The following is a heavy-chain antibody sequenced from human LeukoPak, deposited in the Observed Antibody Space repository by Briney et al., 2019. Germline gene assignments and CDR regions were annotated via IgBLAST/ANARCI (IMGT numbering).Heavy chain of an antibody. V-gene: IGHV3-30-3*01. J-gene: IGHJ6*02. CDR1: GFTFSNFA. CDR2: ISYDGSNK. CDR3: ARDSYGMDV. Sequence: GGSLRLSCAASGFTFSNFAMHWVRQAPGKGLEWVALISYDGSNKYYADSVKGRFTISRDNSKNTLDLQMNSLRAEDTAVCYCARDSYGMDVWGQGTTVTVSS.